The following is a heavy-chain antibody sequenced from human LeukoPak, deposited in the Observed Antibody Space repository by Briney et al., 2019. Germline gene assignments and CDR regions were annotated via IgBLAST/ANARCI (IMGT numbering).Heavy chain of an antibody. Sequence: PGGSLRLSCAASGFTFSSYSMNWVRQAPGKGLEWVSSISSSSSYIYYADSVKGRFTISRDNAKNSLYLQMNSLRAEDTAVYYCARGGIVGAANWFDPWGQGTLVTVSS. J-gene: IGHJ5*02. CDR2: ISSSSSYI. D-gene: IGHD1-26*01. CDR3: ARGGIVGAANWFDP. CDR1: GFTFSSYS. V-gene: IGHV3-21*04.